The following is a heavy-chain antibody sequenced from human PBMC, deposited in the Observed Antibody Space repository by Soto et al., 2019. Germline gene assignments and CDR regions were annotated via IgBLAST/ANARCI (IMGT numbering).Heavy chain of an antibody. J-gene: IGHJ5*02. CDR3: AHTIYDFWSGYRNWFEP. V-gene: IGHV2-5*02. CDR1: GFSLSTSGVG. Sequence: SGPTLVNPTQTLTLTCTFSGFSLSTSGVGVGWIRQPPGKALEWLALIYWDDDKRYSPSLKSRLTITKDTSKNQVVLTMTNMDPVDTATYYCAHTIYDFWSGYRNWFEPWGQGTLVTVSS. CDR2: IYWDDDK. D-gene: IGHD3-3*01.